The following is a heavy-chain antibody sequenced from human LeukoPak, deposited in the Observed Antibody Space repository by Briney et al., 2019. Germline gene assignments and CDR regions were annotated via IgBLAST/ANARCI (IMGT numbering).Heavy chain of an antibody. CDR1: GYSFTSYW. CDR2: IYPGDSDT. J-gene: IGHJ5*02. CDR3: ARVKAEDIVVVPAAYPPKYWFDP. D-gene: IGHD2-2*01. V-gene: IGHV5-51*01. Sequence: GESLKISCKGSGYSFTSYWIAWVRQMPGKGLEWMVIIYPGDSDTRYSPSFQGQVTISADKSISTAYLQWSSLKASDTAMYYCARVKAEDIVVVPAAYPPKYWFDPWGQGTLVTVSS.